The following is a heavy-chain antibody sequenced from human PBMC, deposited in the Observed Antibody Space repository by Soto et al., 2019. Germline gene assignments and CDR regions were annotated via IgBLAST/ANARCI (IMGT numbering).Heavy chain of an antibody. J-gene: IGHJ3*01. V-gene: IGHV3-48*03. Sequence: GGSLRLAFVASGFPFTNSQINWVRQAPGQGLEWISYIRNSGHTCYADAVKGPFTISRDNDKNSVYLQRNSLRVEDTAVYYCAKERGPEVSSTIVGDVWGQGILVTVSS. D-gene: IGHD2-21*01. CDR1: GFPFTNSQ. CDR2: IRNSGHT. CDR3: AKERGPEVSSTIVGDV.